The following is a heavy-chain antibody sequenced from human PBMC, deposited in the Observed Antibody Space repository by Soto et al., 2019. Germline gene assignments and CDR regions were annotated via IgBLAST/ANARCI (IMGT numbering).Heavy chain of an antibody. V-gene: IGHV3-53*01. Sequence: EVQLVVSGGGLIQPGGSLRLSCAASGFTVSSNYMSWVRQAPGKGLEWVSLISGGGSTYYSDSVKGRFTISRDNYKNTLNLVMKSLRAEDTAVYYCARGSPSMTYFGEYYFDFWGQGSLVTVSS. CDR1: GFTVSSNY. CDR3: ARGSPSMTYFGEYYFDF. J-gene: IGHJ4*02. CDR2: ISGGGST. D-gene: IGHD3-16*01.